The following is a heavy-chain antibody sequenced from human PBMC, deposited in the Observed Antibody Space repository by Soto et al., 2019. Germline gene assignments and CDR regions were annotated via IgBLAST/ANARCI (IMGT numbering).Heavy chain of an antibody. CDR2: IYYSGST. J-gene: IGHJ6*02. CDR1: GGSISSSSYY. CDR3: ARRLKQQLARYYYYYYGMDV. D-gene: IGHD6-13*01. V-gene: IGHV4-39*01. Sequence: PSETLSLTCSVSGGSISSSSYYWGWIRQPPGKGLEWIGSIYYSGSTYYNPSLKSRVTISVDTSKNQFSLKLSSVTAADTAVYYCARRLKQQLARYYYYYYGMDVWGQGITVTVSS.